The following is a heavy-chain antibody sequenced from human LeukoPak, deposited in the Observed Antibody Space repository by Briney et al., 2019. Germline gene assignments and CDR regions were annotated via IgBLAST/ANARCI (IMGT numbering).Heavy chain of an antibody. CDR1: GGSFSGYY. CDR2: IYYSGST. J-gene: IGHJ4*02. V-gene: IGHV4-34*01. CDR3: ARVAVAARGYRYNWNYPTTHYFDY. Sequence: SETLSLTCAVYGGSFSGYYWSWIRQPPGKGLEWIGSIYYSGSTNYNPSLKSRVTISVDTSKNQFSLKLSSVTAADTAVYYCARVAVAARGYRYNWNYPTTHYFDYWGQGTLVTVSS. D-gene: IGHD1-7*01.